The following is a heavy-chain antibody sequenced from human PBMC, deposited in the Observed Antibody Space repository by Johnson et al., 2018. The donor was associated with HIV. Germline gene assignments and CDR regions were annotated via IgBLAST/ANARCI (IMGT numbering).Heavy chain of an antibody. Sequence: QVQLVESGGGVVQPGRSLRLSCAASGFTFSSYAMHWVRQAPGKGLEWVAVISADGSNKYYADSVKGRFTISRDNSKNTLHLQMNSLRGEDTALYYCARVTIFGVTKVDAFDIWGQGTMVTVSS. V-gene: IGHV3-30*04. J-gene: IGHJ3*02. CDR1: GFTFSSYA. CDR3: ARVTIFGVTKVDAFDI. D-gene: IGHD3-3*01. CDR2: ISADGSNK.